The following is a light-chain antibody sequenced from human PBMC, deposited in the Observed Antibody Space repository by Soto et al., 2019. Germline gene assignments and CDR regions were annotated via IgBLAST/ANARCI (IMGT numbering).Light chain of an antibody. J-gene: IGKJ1*01. CDR3: MQALQTGWT. CDR1: QSLLHSNGYNY. Sequence: DIVMTQSPLSLPVTPGEPASISCRSSQSLLHSNGYNYLDWYLRKPGQSPQLLIYLGSNRASGVPDRFSGSGSGTDFTLKISRVEAEDVGVYYCMQALQTGWTFGQGTKVEIK. CDR2: LGS. V-gene: IGKV2-28*01.